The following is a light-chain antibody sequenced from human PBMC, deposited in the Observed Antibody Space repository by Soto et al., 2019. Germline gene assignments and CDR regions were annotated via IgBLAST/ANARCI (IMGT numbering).Light chain of an antibody. J-gene: IGLJ1*01. CDR2: DVT. CDR3: SSFTSSSTLYV. Sequence: QSALTQPASVSGSPGQSITTSCTGTSSDVGGYNYVSWNQQHPGKAPKLMIYDVTNRPSGVSNRFSGSKSGNTASLTISGLQAEDEADYYCSSFTSSSTLYVFGTGTKVTDL. CDR1: SSDVGGYNY. V-gene: IGLV2-14*03.